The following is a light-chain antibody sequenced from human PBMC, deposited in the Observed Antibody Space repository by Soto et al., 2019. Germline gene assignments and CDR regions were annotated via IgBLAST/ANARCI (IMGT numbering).Light chain of an antibody. V-gene: IGLV7-46*01. CDR2: DTS. J-gene: IGLJ3*02. Sequence: QAVVTQEPSLTVSPGGTVTLTCASSAGPVTSRHYPYWFQQKPGQAPRALIYDTSNKHPWTPARFSGSLLGGTPALILSGAQPEDEADYYCSLSYSGVRVFGGGNKLTVL. CDR1: AGPVTSRHY. CDR3: SLSYSGVRV.